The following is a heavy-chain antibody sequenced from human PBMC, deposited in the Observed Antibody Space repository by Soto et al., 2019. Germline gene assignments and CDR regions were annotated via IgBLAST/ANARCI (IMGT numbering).Heavy chain of an antibody. V-gene: IGHV4-34*01. J-gene: IGHJ4*02. D-gene: IGHD6-13*01. Sequence: SETLSLTCAVYGGSFSGYYWSWIRQPPGKGLEWIGEINHSGSTNYNPSLKSRVTISVDTSKNQFSLKLSSVTAADTAVYYCARRGSSSWFDYWGQGTLVTVSS. CDR1: GGSFSGYY. CDR2: INHSGST. CDR3: ARRGSSSWFDY.